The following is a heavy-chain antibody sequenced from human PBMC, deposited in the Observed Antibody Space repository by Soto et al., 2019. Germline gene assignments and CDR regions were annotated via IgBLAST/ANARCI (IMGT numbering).Heavy chain of an antibody. J-gene: IGHJ4*02. CDR2: INHSGST. CDR1: GGSFSGYY. D-gene: IGHD3-10*01. Sequence: SETLSLTCAVYGGSFSGYYWSWVRQPPGKGLEWIGEINHSGSTNYNPSLKSRVTISVDTSKNQFSLKLSSVTAADTAVYYCARVFRGWLQSGYFDYWGQGTLVTVSS. V-gene: IGHV4-34*01. CDR3: ARVFRGWLQSGYFDY.